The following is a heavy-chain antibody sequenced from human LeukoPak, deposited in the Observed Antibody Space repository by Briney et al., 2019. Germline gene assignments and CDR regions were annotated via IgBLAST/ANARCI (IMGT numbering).Heavy chain of an antibody. J-gene: IGHJ4*02. CDR2: ISGTSYI. Sequence: TGRSLRLSCAASGFTFSIYSMNWVRQAPGKGLEWVSSISGTSYIYYADSVKGRFTISRDNAKNSLYLQMNSLRAEDTAVYYCARVGKDCSSTSCYHFDYWGQGTLVTVSS. V-gene: IGHV3-21*01. CDR3: ARVGKDCSSTSCYHFDY. CDR1: GFTFSIYS. D-gene: IGHD2-2*01.